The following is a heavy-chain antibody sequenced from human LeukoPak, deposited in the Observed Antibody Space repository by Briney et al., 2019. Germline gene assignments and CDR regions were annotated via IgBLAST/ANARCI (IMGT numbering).Heavy chain of an antibody. Sequence: ASVKVSCKASGYTFTGYYMHWVRQAPGQGLEWMRWINPKSGGTNYAQKFQGRVTMTRDTSISTAYMELSRLRSDDTAVYYCARVGCSSTSCYRISYYYYYGMDVWGQGTTVTVSS. D-gene: IGHD2-2*01. J-gene: IGHJ6*02. CDR3: ARVGCSSTSCYRISYYYYYGMDV. V-gene: IGHV1-2*02. CDR1: GYTFTGYY. CDR2: INPKSGGT.